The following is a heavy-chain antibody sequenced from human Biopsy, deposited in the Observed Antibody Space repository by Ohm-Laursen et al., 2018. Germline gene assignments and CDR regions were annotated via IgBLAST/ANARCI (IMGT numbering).Heavy chain of an antibody. CDR2: ISYTGYT. J-gene: IGHJ4*02. Sequence: TLSLTCTVSGGSFTGHYWSWIRQPPGKGLEWVGHISYTGYTSYNSSLKSRVTISVDTSRNHFSLRLSSLTAADTAVYYCARGSNDFGGLYFPRWGQGTLLTVSS. V-gene: IGHV4-59*11. D-gene: IGHD4-23*01. CDR3: ARGSNDFGGLYFPR. CDR1: GGSFTGHY.